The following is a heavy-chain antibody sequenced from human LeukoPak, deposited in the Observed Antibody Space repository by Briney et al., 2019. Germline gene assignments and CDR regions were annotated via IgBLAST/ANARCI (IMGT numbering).Heavy chain of an antibody. CDR3: ASSMVRGVIFDY. CDR1: GGSISSGDYY. V-gene: IGHV4-30-4*01. CDR2: FYYSGST. D-gene: IGHD3-10*01. J-gene: IGHJ4*02. Sequence: PSETLSLTCTVSGGSISSGDYYWSWIRQPPGKGLEWIGYFYYSGSTYYNPSLKSRVTISVDTSKNQFSLKLSSVTAADTAVYYCASSMVRGVIFDYWGQGTLVTVSS.